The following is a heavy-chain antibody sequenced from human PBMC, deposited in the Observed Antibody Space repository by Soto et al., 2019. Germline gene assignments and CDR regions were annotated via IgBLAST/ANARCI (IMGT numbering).Heavy chain of an antibody. CDR1: GNTFTSYD. J-gene: IGHJ6*03. CDR3: ARSDGDYYYYYYMDV. CDR2: MNPNSGNT. D-gene: IGHD4-17*01. Sequence: ASVKVSCKASGNTFTSYDINWGRQATGQGLEWMGWMNPNSGNTGYAQKFQGRVTMTRNTSISTAYMELSSLRSEDTAVYYCARSDGDYYYYYYMDVWGKGTTVTVSS. V-gene: IGHV1-8*01.